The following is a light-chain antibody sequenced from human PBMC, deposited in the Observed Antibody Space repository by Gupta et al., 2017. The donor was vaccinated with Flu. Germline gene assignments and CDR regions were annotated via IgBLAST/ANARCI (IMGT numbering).Light chain of an antibody. Sequence: EIVMTQSPATLSVSPGERATLSCRASQSVSSNLAWYQQKPGQATRLLIDGASTRAPGIPARFSGSGSGTEFTLTISSLQSEDFAVYYCQQYNNWPPLTFGGGTKVEIK. J-gene: IGKJ4*02. CDR2: GAS. CDR3: QQYNNWPPLT. CDR1: QSVSSN. V-gene: IGKV3-15*01.